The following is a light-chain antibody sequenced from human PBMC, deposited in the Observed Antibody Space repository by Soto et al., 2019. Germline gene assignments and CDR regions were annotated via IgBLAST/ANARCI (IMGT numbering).Light chain of an antibody. J-gene: IGLJ1*01. CDR2: EVT. Sequence: QSVLTQPASVSGSPGQSIAISCTGTFSDVGGYDYVSWYQQHPDKAPKLMIYEVTKRPSGVSNRFSGSKSGNTASLSISGLQPEDEADYYCSSYRTSNTRQIVCGTGTKVTVL. V-gene: IGLV2-14*01. CDR1: FSDVGGYDY. CDR3: SSYRTSNTRQIV.